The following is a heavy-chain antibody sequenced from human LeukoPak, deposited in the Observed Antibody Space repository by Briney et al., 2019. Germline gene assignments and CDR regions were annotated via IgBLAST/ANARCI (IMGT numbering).Heavy chain of an antibody. CDR1: GGSFSGYY. CDR3: RRQTCSNTSCWNVLDY. Sequence: SETLSLTCTVSGGSFSGYYWSWLRQPPGKGLEWIGYIYTSGNTHYNPSLKSRVTISVDASENQFSLKLSSVTAEDRAVYYCRRQTCSNTSCWNVLDYWGQGRLVSVCS. D-gene: IGHD2-2*01. J-gene: IGHJ4*02. CDR2: IYTSGNT. V-gene: IGHV4-4*09.